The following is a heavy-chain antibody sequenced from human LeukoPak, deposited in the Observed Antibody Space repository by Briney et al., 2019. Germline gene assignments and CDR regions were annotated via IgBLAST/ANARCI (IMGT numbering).Heavy chain of an antibody. CDR3: ARGQVPAAVDY. D-gene: IGHD2-2*01. CDR1: GGSISSNN. Sequence: SETLSLTCTVSGGSISSNNWVWLGQPQGKGREWIGYIYYSGSTNYNPSLKSRVTISVDTSKNQFSLKLSSVTAADTAVYYCARGQVPAAVDYWGQGTLVTVSS. CDR2: IYYSGST. V-gene: IGHV4-59*01. J-gene: IGHJ4*02.